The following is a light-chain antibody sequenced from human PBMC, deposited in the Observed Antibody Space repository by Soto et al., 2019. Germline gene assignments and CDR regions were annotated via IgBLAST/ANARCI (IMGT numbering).Light chain of an antibody. CDR2: DAS. V-gene: IGKV3-11*01. CDR1: QSASSY. J-gene: IGKJ3*01. CDR3: QQRTNWPPLFT. Sequence: EIVLTQSPATLSLSPGERATLSCRASQSASSYLAWYQQRPGQAPRLLIYDASNRATGIPARFSGSGSGTDFTLTISSLEPEDFAVYYCQQRTNWPPLFTFGPGTKVEIK.